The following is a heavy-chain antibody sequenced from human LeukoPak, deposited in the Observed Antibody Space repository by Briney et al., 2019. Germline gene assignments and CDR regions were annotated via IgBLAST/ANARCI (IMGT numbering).Heavy chain of an antibody. Sequence: GGSLRLSCVASGFTFSSYAMSWVRQAPGKGLEWVSAISGSGGSTYYADSVKGRFTISRDNSKNTLYLQMNSLRAEDTAVYYCSKDPHPAAAGYYFDYWGQGTLVTVSS. CDR1: GFTFSSYA. CDR2: ISGSGGST. CDR3: SKDPHPAAAGYYFDY. D-gene: IGHD6-13*01. V-gene: IGHV3-23*01. J-gene: IGHJ4*02.